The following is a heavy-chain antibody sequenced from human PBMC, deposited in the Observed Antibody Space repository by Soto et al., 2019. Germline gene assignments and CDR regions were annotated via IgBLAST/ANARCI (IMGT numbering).Heavy chain of an antibody. V-gene: IGHV3-23*01. Sequence: EVQLLESGGGLVQPGGSLRLACAASGFTFSNYAMSWVRQAPGKGLEWVSGISGSGGSTYYADSVKGRFTISRDNSKNTLYLQMNSLRAEDTAVYYCAKLLGRAWELSAFDIWGQGTMVTVSS. CDR2: ISGSGGST. CDR1: GFTFSNYA. J-gene: IGHJ3*02. D-gene: IGHD1-26*01. CDR3: AKLLGRAWELSAFDI.